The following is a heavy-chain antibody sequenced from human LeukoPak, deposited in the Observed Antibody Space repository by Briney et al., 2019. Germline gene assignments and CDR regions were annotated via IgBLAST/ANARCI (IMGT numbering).Heavy chain of an antibody. CDR1: GGSISSYY. Sequence: SETLSLTCTVSGGSISSYYWSWIRQPPGKGLEWIGYIYYSGSTNYNSSLKSRVTISVDTSKNQFSLKLSSVTAADTAVYYCARDNTGGAFDIWGQGTMVTVSS. D-gene: IGHD3-16*01. V-gene: IGHV4-59*01. J-gene: IGHJ3*02. CDR3: ARDNTGGAFDI. CDR2: IYYSGST.